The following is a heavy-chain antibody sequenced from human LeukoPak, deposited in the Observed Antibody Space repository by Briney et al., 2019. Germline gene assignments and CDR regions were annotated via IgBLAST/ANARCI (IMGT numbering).Heavy chain of an antibody. CDR3: ARSARRVRGDTYDAFDI. Sequence: ASVKVSCKGYGYTFINHDIDWVRQAAGQGLEWMGWMNSNSGNTGYAQKFQGRVTMTTDTSTSTAYMELRSLRSDDTAVYYCARSARRVRGDTYDAFDIWGQGTMVTVSS. J-gene: IGHJ3*02. D-gene: IGHD3-10*01. CDR1: GYTFINHD. CDR2: MNSNSGNT. V-gene: IGHV1-8*02.